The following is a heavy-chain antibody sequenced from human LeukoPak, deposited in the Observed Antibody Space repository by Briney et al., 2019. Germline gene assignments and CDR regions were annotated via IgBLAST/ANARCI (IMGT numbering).Heavy chain of an antibody. CDR3: ARRALEIIGAFDI. CDR1: GFHFSSFA. Sequence: GALRPFCGASGFHFSSFAMEWGRQAPGQGLEGVAVISYDGSNKYYADSVKGRFTISRDNSKNTLYLQMNSLRAEDTAVFYCARRALEIIGAFDIWGQGTMVTVSS. D-gene: IGHD5-24*01. V-gene: IGHV3-30-3*01. CDR2: ISYDGSNK. J-gene: IGHJ3*02.